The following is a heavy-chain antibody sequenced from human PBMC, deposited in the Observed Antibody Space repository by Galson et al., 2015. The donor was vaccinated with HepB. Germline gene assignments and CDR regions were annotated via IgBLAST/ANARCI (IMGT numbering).Heavy chain of an antibody. CDR1: GFTFSDNG. Sequence: SLRLSCAASGFTFSDNGMSWVRQAPGKGLEWVSTISTSGERTYYADSVKGRFTISRDNSKNTLYLQMNSLRAEDTAVYCCAKRGYCTRNKCLYYFDYWGQGTLVTVSS. D-gene: IGHD2-8*01. CDR3: AKRGYCTRNKCLYYFDY. J-gene: IGHJ4*02. CDR2: ISTSGERT. V-gene: IGHV3-23*01.